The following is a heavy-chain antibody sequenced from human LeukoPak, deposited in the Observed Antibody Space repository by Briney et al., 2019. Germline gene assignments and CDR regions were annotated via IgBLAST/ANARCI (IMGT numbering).Heavy chain of an antibody. J-gene: IGHJ4*02. D-gene: IGHD3-22*01. Sequence: SETLSLTCTVSGGSISSYYWSWIRQPPGKGLEWIGYIYYSGSTNYNPSLKSRVTISVDTSKNQFSLKLSSVTAADTAVYYCASGKSTYYYDSSGYSHFDYWGQGTLVTVSS. CDR1: GGSISSYY. CDR3: ASGKSTYYYDSSGYSHFDY. CDR2: IYYSGST. V-gene: IGHV4-59*01.